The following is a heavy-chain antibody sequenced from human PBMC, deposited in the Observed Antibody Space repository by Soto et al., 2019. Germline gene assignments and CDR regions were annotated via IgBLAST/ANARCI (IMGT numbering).Heavy chain of an antibody. D-gene: IGHD2-21*02. V-gene: IGHV1-58*01. CDR3: AMDWGCGAGCPIDD. CDR2: IVVGSGHT. Sequence: GASVKVSCKTSGFMFTTSAVQWVRQARGQRLEWIGWIVVGSGHTNYAQRFHERVTITRDTSTDTTFLELSSLRSEDTAVYYCAMDWGCGAGCPIDDWGQGTLVTVSS. J-gene: IGHJ4*02. CDR1: GFMFTTSA.